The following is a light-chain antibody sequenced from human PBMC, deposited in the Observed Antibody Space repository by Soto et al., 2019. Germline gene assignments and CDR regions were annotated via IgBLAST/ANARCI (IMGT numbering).Light chain of an antibody. CDR1: QSVLYSSNNKDY. V-gene: IGKV4-1*01. CDR3: QQHYSSAPT. J-gene: IGKJ1*01. Sequence: DIVMTQSPDSLAVSLGERATINCRSSQSVLYSSNNKDYLAWYQQKPGQPPQLLIYWASTRESGVPDRFSGSGSGTDFTLTIGSLQAEDVAVYYCQQHYSSAPTF. CDR2: WAS.